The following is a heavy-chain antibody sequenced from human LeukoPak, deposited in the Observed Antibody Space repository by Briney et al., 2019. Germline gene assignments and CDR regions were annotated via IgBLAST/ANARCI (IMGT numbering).Heavy chain of an antibody. CDR1: GFTFSSFN. CDR2: ITSSSNYI. V-gene: IGHV3-21*01. D-gene: IGHD4-11*01. Sequence: GGSLRLSCAASGFTFSSFNMNWVRQAPGKGLEWVSSITSSSNYIYYADLVKGRFTISRDNAKNSLYLQMNSLRVEDTAVYYCAKGDGYSDYRALDIWGQGTLVTVSS. CDR3: AKGDGYSDYRALDI. J-gene: IGHJ3*02.